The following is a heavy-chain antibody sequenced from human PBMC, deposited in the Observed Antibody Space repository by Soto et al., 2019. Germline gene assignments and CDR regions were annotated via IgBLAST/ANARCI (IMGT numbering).Heavy chain of an antibody. D-gene: IGHD3-9*01. J-gene: IGHJ4*02. V-gene: IGHV1-24*01. CDR3: ATDNPHYDILTGYYNPPNFDY. CDR1: GNRLTKLS. CDR2: FDPEDGET. Sequence: ASVKVSCKVSGNRLTKLSMHWVRQAPGKGLEWMGGFDPEDGETIYPQKFQGRVTMTEDTSTDTAYMELSSLRSEDTAVYYCATDNPHYDILTGYYNPPNFDYWGQGTLVTVSS.